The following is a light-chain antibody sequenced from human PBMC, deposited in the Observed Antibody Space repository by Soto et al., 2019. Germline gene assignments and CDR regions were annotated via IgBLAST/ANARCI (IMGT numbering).Light chain of an antibody. CDR3: SSSTTSSTLYV. Sequence: QSALTQPASVSGSPGQSITISCTGTSSDVGGYKYVSWYQQHPGKAPKLMIYEVTNRPSGVSTRFSGSRSGNTASLTISGLQAEDEADYYCSSSTTSSTLYVFGTGTNVTVL. V-gene: IGLV2-14*01. CDR2: EVT. J-gene: IGLJ1*01. CDR1: SSDVGGYKY.